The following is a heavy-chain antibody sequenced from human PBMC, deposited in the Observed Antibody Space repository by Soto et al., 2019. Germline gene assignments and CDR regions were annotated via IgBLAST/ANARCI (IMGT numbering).Heavy chain of an antibody. CDR2: IYYSGST. V-gene: IGHV4-39*01. Sequence: SETLSLTCTVSGGSISSSSYYWGWVRQPPGKGLEWIGSIYYSGSTYYNPSLKSRVTISVDTSKNQFSLKLSSVAAADTAVYYCARLDYGDYEWNYYYYGMYVWGQGTTVTVSS. CDR1: GGSISSSSYY. J-gene: IGHJ6*02. CDR3: ARLDYGDYEWNYYYYGMYV. D-gene: IGHD4-17*01.